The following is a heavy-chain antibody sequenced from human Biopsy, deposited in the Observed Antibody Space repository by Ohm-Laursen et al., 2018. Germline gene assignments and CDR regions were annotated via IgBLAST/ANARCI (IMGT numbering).Heavy chain of an antibody. J-gene: IGHJ6*02. CDR3: ARSRDSSGIASIYYYGMDV. CDR1: GFTLSSYS. CDR2: ISSSSDNI. Sequence: SLRLSCAASGFTLSSYSMNWVRQTPGKGLEWVSTISSSSDNIYYVDSVKGRFTISRDNAKNSLYLQMNSLRAEDTAVYYCARSRDSSGIASIYYYGMDVWGQGTTVTVSS. D-gene: IGHD2-21*01. V-gene: IGHV3-21*01.